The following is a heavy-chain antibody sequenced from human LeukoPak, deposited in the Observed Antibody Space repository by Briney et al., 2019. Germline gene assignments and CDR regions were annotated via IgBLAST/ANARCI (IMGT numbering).Heavy chain of an antibody. D-gene: IGHD3-22*01. CDR1: GGSISSYY. CDR3: ATGVDSSDSAFDI. J-gene: IGHJ3*02. Sequence: TPSETLSLTCTVSGGSISSYYWSWIRQPPGKGLEWIGYIYYSGSTNYNPSLKSRVTISVDTSKNQFPLKLSSVTAADTAVYYCATGVDSSDSAFDIWGQGTMVTVSS. V-gene: IGHV4-59*01. CDR2: IYYSGST.